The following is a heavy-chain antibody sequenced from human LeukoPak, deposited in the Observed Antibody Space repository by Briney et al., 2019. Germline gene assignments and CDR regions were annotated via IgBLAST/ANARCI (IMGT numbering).Heavy chain of an antibody. D-gene: IGHD3-10*01. CDR2: ISGSGGST. CDR3: AKGGFYYGSGTTPTDY. Sequence: GGSLRLSCAASGFTFSNYAMSWVRQAPGKGLEWVSAISGSGGSTYYADSVKGRFTISRDNPKSTLYVQMNSLRAEDTAVYYCAKGGFYYGSGTTPTDYWGQGTLVTVSS. V-gene: IGHV3-23*01. CDR1: GFTFSNYA. J-gene: IGHJ4*02.